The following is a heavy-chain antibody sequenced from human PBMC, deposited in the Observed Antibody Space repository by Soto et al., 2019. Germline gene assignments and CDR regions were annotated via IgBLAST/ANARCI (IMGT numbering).Heavy chain of an antibody. CDR3: AHRPQVIPRSMVLFDP. V-gene: IGHV2-5*01. CDR1: GFSLSTSGVG. D-gene: IGHD3-10*01. CDR2: IYWNDDK. J-gene: IGHJ5*02. Sequence: ASGPTLVNPTQTLTLTCTFSGFSLSTSGVGVGWIRQPPGKALEWLALIYWNDDKRYSPSLKSRLTITKDTSKNQVVLTMTNMDPVDTATYYCAHRPQVIPRSMVLFDPWGQGTLVTAPQ.